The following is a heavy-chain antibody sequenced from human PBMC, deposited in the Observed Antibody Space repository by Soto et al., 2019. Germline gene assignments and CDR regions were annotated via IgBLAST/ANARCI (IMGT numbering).Heavy chain of an antibody. D-gene: IGHD2-8*02. J-gene: IGHJ4*02. CDR1: GGSFSGYY. CDR3: ARDKITGLFDY. CDR2: INHSGST. V-gene: IGHV4-34*01. Sequence: QVQLQQWGAGLLKPSETLSLTCAVYGGSFSGYYWTWIRQPPGTGLEWIGEINHSGSTNYNPSLTTRVPISVDTSKNRFSLKLTSVTAAATAVYYCARDKITGLFDYWGQGTLVTVSS.